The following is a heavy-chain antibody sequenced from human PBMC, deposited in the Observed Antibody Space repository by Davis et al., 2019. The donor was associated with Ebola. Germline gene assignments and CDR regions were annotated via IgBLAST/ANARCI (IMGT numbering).Heavy chain of an antibody. J-gene: IGHJ4*02. CDR1: GFTFSDYY. D-gene: IGHD5-18*01. CDR2: ISSSGSTI. CDR3: ARVHVDTAMAD. V-gene: IGHV3-11*01. Sequence: GESLKISCAASGFTFSDYYMSWIRQAPGKGPEWVSYISSSGSTIYYADSMKGRFPISRDNAKNSLYLQKNSLRAEDTAVYYCARVHVDTAMADWGQGTLVTVSS.